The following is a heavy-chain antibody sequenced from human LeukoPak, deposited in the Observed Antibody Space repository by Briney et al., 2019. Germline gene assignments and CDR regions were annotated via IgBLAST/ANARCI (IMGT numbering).Heavy chain of an antibody. V-gene: IGHV1-2*02. CDR1: GYTFTGYY. J-gene: IGHJ5*02. CDR2: INPNSGGT. D-gene: IGHD2-2*01. CDR3: ARDPRYCSSTSCATDWFDP. Sequence: GASVKVSCKASGYTFTGYYMHWVRQAPGQGLEWMGWINPNSGGTNYAQKFQGRVTMTRDTSISTAYMELRRLRSDDTAVYYCARDPRYCSSTSCATDWFDPWGQGTLVTVSS.